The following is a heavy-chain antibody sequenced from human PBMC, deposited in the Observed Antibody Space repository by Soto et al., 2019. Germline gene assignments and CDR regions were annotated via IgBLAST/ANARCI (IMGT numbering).Heavy chain of an antibody. Sequence: PSETLSLTCTVSGGSISSSSYYWGWIRQPPGKGLEWIGSIYYSGSTYYNPSLKSRVTISVDTSKNQFSLKLSSVTAADTAVYYCARSLLWFGELACDYYYYMDVWGKGTTVTVSS. D-gene: IGHD3-10*01. J-gene: IGHJ6*03. CDR1: GGSISSSSYY. CDR3: ARSLLWFGELACDYYYYMDV. CDR2: IYYSGST. V-gene: IGHV4-39*01.